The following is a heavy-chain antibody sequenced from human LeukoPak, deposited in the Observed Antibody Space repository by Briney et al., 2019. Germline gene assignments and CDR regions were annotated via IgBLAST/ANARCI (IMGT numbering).Heavy chain of an antibody. CDR3: ARGAAGSYFDY. V-gene: IGHV4-38-2*02. CDR1: GYSISSGYY. Sequence: SETLSLTCTVSGYSISSGYYWGWIRPPPGKGLEWIGSIYHSGSTNYNPSLKSRVTISVDTSKNQFSLKLSSVTAADTAVYYCARGAAGSYFDYWGQGTLVTVSS. J-gene: IGHJ4*02. CDR2: IYHSGST. D-gene: IGHD6-13*01.